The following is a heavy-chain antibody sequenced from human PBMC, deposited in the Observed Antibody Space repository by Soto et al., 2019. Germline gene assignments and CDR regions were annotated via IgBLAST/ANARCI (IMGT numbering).Heavy chain of an antibody. CDR3: VRNLASGGTYYIDY. V-gene: IGHV3-72*01. J-gene: IGHJ4*02. Sequence: VQLVESGGGLVEPGGALRLSCAASGFIFSDHYMAWVRQAPGKGLEWIGRVRDKANGYTTEYGASVRGRFTVSRDDSNNSQDLQMNSLQIEDTAMYYCVRNLASGGTYYIDYWGQGTLVTVSS. CDR2: VRDKANGYTT. D-gene: IGHD1-26*01. CDR1: GFIFSDHY.